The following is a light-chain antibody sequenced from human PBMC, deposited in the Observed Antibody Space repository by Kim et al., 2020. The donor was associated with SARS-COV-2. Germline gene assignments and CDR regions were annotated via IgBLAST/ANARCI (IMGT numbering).Light chain of an antibody. CDR3: HQYVYSAWT. Sequence: PGERATLSGRASESIRKNYIAWSQQTRGQAPRVLIYGAATRATGIPDRFSGSGSGTGFTRTVSRLEPEDSAVYYCHQYVYSAWTFGQGTKVDIK. CDR1: ESIRKNY. CDR2: GAA. J-gene: IGKJ1*01. V-gene: IGKV3-20*01.